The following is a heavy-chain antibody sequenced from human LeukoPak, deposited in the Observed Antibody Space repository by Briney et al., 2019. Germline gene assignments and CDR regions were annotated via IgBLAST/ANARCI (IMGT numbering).Heavy chain of an antibody. D-gene: IGHD4-17*01. CDR1: GGSISSSSYY. J-gene: IGHJ4*02. Sequence: SETLSLTCTVSGGSISSSSYYWGWIRQPPGKGLEWIGSIYYSGSTYYNPSLKSRVTISVDTSKNQFSLKLSSVTAADTAVYYCALYGDYYFDYWGQGTLVTVSS. V-gene: IGHV4-39*07. CDR2: IYYSGST. CDR3: ALYGDYYFDY.